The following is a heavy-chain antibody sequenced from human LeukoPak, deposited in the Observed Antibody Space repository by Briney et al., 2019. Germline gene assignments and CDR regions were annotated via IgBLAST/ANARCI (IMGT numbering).Heavy chain of an antibody. Sequence: ASVKVSCKASGYTFTSYWIGWVRQMPGKGLEWMGIIYPGDSDTRYSPSFQGQVTISADKSISTAYLQWSSLKASDTAMYYCARPSYSSGLPEYWGQGTLVTVSS. V-gene: IGHV5-51*01. CDR3: ARPSYSSGLPEY. J-gene: IGHJ4*02. CDR2: IYPGDSDT. CDR1: GYTFTSYW. D-gene: IGHD6-19*01.